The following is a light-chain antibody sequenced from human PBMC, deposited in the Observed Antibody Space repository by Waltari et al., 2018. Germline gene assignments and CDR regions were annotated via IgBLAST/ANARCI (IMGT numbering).Light chain of an antibody. J-gene: IGLJ3*02. CDR2: DVT. Sequence: QSALTQPPSVSGSPGQSVTITCTGTSSDIGIYNHVSLFQQPPCTAPKLLIYDVTYRPSGVPDRFSGSKSGNTASLTISGLQTEDESDYYCASYTSTFTWVFGGGTKLTVL. CDR3: ASYTSTFTWV. V-gene: IGLV2-18*02. CDR1: SSDIGIYNH.